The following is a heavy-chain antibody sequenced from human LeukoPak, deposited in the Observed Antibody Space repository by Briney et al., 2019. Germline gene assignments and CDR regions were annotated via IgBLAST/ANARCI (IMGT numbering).Heavy chain of an antibody. J-gene: IGHJ4*02. CDR2: INPNSGGT. V-gene: IGHV1-2*02. Sequence: ASVKVSCKASGYTFTGYYMHWVRQAPGQGREWMGWINPNSGGTNYAQKFEGRVTMTRDTSISTAYMELSRLRSDDTAFYYCAMVREGYFDYWGQGTLVTVSS. CDR3: AMVREGYFDY. CDR1: GYTFTGYY. D-gene: IGHD3-10*01.